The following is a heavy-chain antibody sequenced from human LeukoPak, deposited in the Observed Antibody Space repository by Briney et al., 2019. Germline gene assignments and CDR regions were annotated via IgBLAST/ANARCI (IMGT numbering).Heavy chain of an antibody. V-gene: IGHV4-59*01. CDR2: IYYSGST. Sequence: PSETLSLTCTVSGGSISSYYWSWIRQPPGKRLEWIRYIYYSGSTNYNPSLKSRVTISVDTSKNQFSLKLSSVTAADTAVYYCARVWDRYFDWLLAFDYWGQGTLVTVSS. D-gene: IGHD3-9*01. CDR3: ARVWDRYFDWLLAFDY. J-gene: IGHJ4*02. CDR1: GGSISSYY.